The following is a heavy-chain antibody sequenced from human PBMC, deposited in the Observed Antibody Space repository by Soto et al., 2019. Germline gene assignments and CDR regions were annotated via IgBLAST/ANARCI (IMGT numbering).Heavy chain of an antibody. CDR2: INPNRCGT. CDR1: GYTFTNYY. J-gene: IGHJ3*01. Sequence: QVQLVQSGAEVKKPGASVKVSCEASGYTFTNYYLHWVRQARVQGLEWMGWINPNRCGTNFAQKFKSRISKTRHTSITTAKMELNRLTSDDTNVSYCARELGYGGTSGAFAGWGQGTMNTVSS. V-gene: IGHV1-2*02. D-gene: IGHD4-17*01. CDR3: ARELGYGGTSGAFAG.